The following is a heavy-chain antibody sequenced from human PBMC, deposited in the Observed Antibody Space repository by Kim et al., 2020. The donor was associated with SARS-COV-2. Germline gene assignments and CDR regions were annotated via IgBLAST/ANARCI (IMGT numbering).Heavy chain of an antibody. J-gene: IGHJ4*02. Sequence: GGSNYIPSLRSRVTMSVDTSRNQFFLYLRSVTAADTAVYYCARGRNWHHDYWGQGTPVTVSS. CDR3: ARGRNWHHDY. V-gene: IGHV4-59*09. CDR2: GGS. D-gene: IGHD1-1*01.